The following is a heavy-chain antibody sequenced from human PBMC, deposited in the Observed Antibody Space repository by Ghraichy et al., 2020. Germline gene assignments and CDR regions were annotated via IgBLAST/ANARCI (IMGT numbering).Heavy chain of an antibody. D-gene: IGHD4-11*01. CDR2: ISGSGDKT. CDR1: GFTFSNYD. V-gene: IGHV3-23*01. Sequence: GGSLRLSCAASGFTFSNYDMSWVRQAPGKGLEWISAISGSGDKTYHADSVKGRLTISRDNSKSTLFLQMNSLRAEDTALYYCARDWALIPITTSLDCWGQGALVTVSS. CDR3: ARDWALIPITTSLDC. J-gene: IGHJ4*02.